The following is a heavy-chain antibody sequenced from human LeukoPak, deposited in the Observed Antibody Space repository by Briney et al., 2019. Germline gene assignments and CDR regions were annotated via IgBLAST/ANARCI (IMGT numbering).Heavy chain of an antibody. Sequence: SQTLSLTCAISGNSVSDNSVTWHWIRRSPSRGLEWLGRTYYGAKWNNDYAVSVKSRITINPDTSKNHFSLHLSSVTPEDTAVYYCARGQVGAAYSFWGQGTLVTVSS. J-gene: IGHJ4*02. CDR1: GNSVSDNSVT. V-gene: IGHV6-1*01. D-gene: IGHD1-26*01. CDR3: ARGQVGAAYSF. CDR2: TYYGAKWNN.